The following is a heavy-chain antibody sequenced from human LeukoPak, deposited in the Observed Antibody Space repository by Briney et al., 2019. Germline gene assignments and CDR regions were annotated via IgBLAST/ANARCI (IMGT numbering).Heavy chain of an antibody. CDR2: INANSGGT. J-gene: IGHJ4*02. D-gene: IGHD4-23*01. Sequence: GASVKVSCKASGYTFTGYYMYWVRRAPGQGLECVGWINANSGGTNYAQDFQGRVTMTRDTSISTAYMELSRLRSDDTAVYYCARDYGGNSFDYWGQGTLVAVSS. V-gene: IGHV1-2*02. CDR3: ARDYGGNSFDY. CDR1: GYTFTGYY.